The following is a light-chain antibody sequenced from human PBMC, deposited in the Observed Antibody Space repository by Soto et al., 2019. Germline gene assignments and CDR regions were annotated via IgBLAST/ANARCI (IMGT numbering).Light chain of an antibody. CDR2: DAS. CDR1: QSVSSY. Sequence: EIVLTQSPATLSLSPGERATLSCRARQSVSSYLAGYQQKPGQAPRLLIYDASNRATGIPARFSGSGSGTDFTLTISSLEPEDFAVYYCQQRSNWPPLTFGGGTKVEIK. CDR3: QQRSNWPPLT. J-gene: IGKJ4*01. V-gene: IGKV3-11*01.